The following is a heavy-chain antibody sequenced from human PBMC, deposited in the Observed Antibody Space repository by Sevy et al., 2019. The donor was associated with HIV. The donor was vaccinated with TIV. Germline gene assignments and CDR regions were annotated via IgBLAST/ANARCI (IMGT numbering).Heavy chain of an antibody. Sequence: GGSLRLSCAASGFILSSYGMHWVRQPPGKGLEWLAFIRYDGSNKYYADSVKGRFTISRDNDKNTLNLQMNSLRGEDTAGYYCAKDLIVAPAEGAFDIWGQGTMVTVSS. CDR2: IRYDGSNK. D-gene: IGHD3-22*01. V-gene: IGHV3-30*02. J-gene: IGHJ3*02. CDR1: GFILSSYG. CDR3: AKDLIVAPAEGAFDI.